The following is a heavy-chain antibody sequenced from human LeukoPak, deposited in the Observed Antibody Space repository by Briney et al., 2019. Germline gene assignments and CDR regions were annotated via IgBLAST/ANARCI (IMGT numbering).Heavy chain of an antibody. V-gene: IGHV4-59*11. CDR1: GGSINSHY. CDR3: ARSTGWHAFT. Sequence: SETLSLTCTVSGGSINSHYWTWIRQPPGKGLEWIGHSFYTGWTNYSPSLKGRVTISVDRSKNQFSLKLSSVTTADTAVYYCARSTGWHAFTWGQGTLVTVSS. CDR2: SFYTGWT. D-gene: IGHD6-19*01. J-gene: IGHJ4*02.